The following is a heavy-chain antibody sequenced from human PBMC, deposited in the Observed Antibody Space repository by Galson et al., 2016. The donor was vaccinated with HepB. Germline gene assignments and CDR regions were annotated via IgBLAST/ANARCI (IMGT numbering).Heavy chain of an antibody. J-gene: IGHJ4*02. CDR3: ARMEKWPTAHADV. CDR1: GGSFTAHY. CDR2: INHGGAT. Sequence: SETLSLTCAVYGGSFTAHYWTWIRQHPGKGFEWIGDINHGGATNYNPSHGSRVTISVDTSKTQLSLSLNSVTAADTAVYFCARMEKWPTAHADVWGQGTLVTVSS. D-gene: IGHD5-12*01. V-gene: IGHV4-34*01.